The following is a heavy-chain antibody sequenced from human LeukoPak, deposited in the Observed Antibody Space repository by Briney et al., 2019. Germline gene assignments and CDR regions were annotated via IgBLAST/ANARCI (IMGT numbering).Heavy chain of an antibody. V-gene: IGHV4-59*01. Sequence: PSETLSLTCTVSGGSISSYYWSWIRQPPGKGLEWIGYLFYSGNTNSNPSLKSRVTISADTSKNQISLRLNSVTAADTAVYFCGRVRTGNTGSPGYSEDWGQGTLVTVSS. D-gene: IGHD5-12*01. CDR2: LFYSGNT. CDR1: GGSISSYY. CDR3: GRVRTGNTGSPGYSED. J-gene: IGHJ1*01.